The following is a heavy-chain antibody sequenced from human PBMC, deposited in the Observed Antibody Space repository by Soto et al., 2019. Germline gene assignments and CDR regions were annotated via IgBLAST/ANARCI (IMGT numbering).Heavy chain of an antibody. CDR3: ARSQRNGAMDV. D-gene: IGHD2-8*01. CDR2: ITSGSSFI. CDR1: RFTITTYS. Sequence: PGGSLSLSCGASRFTITTYSLNWVRQAPGKGLEWVSSITSGSSFIDYADSVKGRFTISRDDAKNSLFLQMSSLRADDTAVYYCARSQRNGAMDVWGQGTTVTVSS. V-gene: IGHV3-21*01. J-gene: IGHJ6*02.